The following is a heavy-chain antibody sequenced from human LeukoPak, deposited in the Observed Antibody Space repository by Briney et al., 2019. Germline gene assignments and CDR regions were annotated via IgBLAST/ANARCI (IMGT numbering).Heavy chain of an antibody. V-gene: IGHV3-21*01. Sequence: PGGSLRLSCAASGFTFSGYSMNWVRQAPGKGLEWVSSISTTSDYIHYADSLKGRVAISRDNAKNSLYLQMNSLRAEDTAVYYCAVAGLSYWYFDLWGRGTLVTVSS. CDR2: ISTTSDYI. CDR1: GFTFSGYS. D-gene: IGHD6-19*01. J-gene: IGHJ2*01. CDR3: AVAGLSYWYFDL.